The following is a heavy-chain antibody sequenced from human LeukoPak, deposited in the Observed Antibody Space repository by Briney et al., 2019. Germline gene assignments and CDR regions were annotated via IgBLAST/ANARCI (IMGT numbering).Heavy chain of an antibody. Sequence: GGSLRLSCAAFGFTFDDYAMHWVRQAPGKGLEWVSGISWNSGSIGYADSVKGRFTISRDNAKNSLYLQMNSLRAEDTALYYCAKDRNYYDSSGSFDYWGQGTLVTVSS. D-gene: IGHD3-22*01. CDR2: ISWNSGSI. J-gene: IGHJ4*02. V-gene: IGHV3-9*01. CDR1: GFTFDDYA. CDR3: AKDRNYYDSSGSFDY.